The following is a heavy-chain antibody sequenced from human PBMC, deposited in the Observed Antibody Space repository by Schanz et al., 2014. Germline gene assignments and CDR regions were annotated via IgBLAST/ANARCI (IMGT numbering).Heavy chain of an antibody. Sequence: QVQLQESGPGLVKPSETLSLTCTVSGGSISTYYWSWIRQPPGKGLEWIGYIYYTGHTYYNPSLKSGVALPGDTPKTPFPMRMFSVAAADTAVYYCARRLRGFDYWGQGTLVTVSS. CDR2: IYYTGHT. D-gene: IGHD4-17*01. CDR1: GGSISTYY. CDR3: ARRLRGFDY. J-gene: IGHJ4*02. V-gene: IGHV4-59*08.